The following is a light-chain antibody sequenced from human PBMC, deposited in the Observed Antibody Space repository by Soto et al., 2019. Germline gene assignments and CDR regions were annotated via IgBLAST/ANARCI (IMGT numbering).Light chain of an antibody. CDR3: QQNNKWPPVT. Sequence: EVVMTQSPANVSVSPGEGVTLSCRASQTISNDLAWYQQKPGQAPRLLIYGASTRATGVPARFSGGGSGTEFTLTISSLQSEDFAFYYCQQNNKWPPVTFGGGTKVDIK. J-gene: IGKJ4*01. CDR1: QTISND. V-gene: IGKV3-15*01. CDR2: GAS.